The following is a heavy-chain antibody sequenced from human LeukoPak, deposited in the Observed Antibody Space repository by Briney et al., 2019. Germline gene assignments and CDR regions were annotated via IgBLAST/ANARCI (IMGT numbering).Heavy chain of an antibody. J-gene: IGHJ4*02. CDR3: ARHDILTDHSIRH. CDR2: VYYTGIT. Sequence: SETLTLTCTLSGGSLTTNTFYWGWIRQPPGEGLEWIGSVYYTGITHYNPSLKSRITISVDTSKNHFSLSLTSVTAADTAVYFCARHDILTDHSIRHWGQGLLVTVSS. CDR1: GGSLTTNTFY. V-gene: IGHV4-39*01. D-gene: IGHD3-9*01.